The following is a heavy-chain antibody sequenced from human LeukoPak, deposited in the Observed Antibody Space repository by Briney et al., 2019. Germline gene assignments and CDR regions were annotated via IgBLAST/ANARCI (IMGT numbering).Heavy chain of an antibody. V-gene: IGHV3-15*01. D-gene: IGHD2-2*01. Sequence: GGSLRLSCAASGFTFRNAWMTWVRQAPGRGLEWVGRIKSKTDGGTTEYAAPVKGRFTISRDDSKTTPNMQMNSLQTEDTAVYYCTPEGGVPHATSVPYAFDSWGKGTTVTVSS. CDR1: GFTFRNAW. CDR2: IKSKTDGGTT. J-gene: IGHJ6*04. CDR3: TPEGGVPHATSVPYAFDS.